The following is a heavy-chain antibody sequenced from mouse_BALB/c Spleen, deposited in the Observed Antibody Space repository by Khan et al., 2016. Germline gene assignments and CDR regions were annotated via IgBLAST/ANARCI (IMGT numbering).Heavy chain of an antibody. D-gene: IGHD1-1*01. J-gene: IGHJ2*01. Sequence: EVQLQESGPELVKPGASVKVSCKASDYAFTSYNMYWVKQSHGKSLECIGYIDPYNGGTNYNQKFKGKATLTVDKSSSTAYMHLNSLTSEDSAVYYCAIEGITTVVSKGLDYWGQGTTLTVSS. V-gene: IGHV1S135*01. CDR2: IDPYNGGT. CDR3: AIEGITTVVSKGLDY. CDR1: DYAFTSYN.